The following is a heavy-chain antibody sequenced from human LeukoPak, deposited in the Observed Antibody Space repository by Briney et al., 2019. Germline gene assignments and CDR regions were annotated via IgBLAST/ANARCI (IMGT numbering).Heavy chain of an antibody. V-gene: IGHV5-51*01. Sequence: GESLKIPCKASGYSFTNYWIGWVRQMPEKGLEWMGIIDPSDSDTRYTPSFQGQVTISADKSLTTAYLQWNSLKASDTAMYYCARQTAMGRSGDFWGQGTLVTVSS. CDR3: ARQTAMGRSGDF. CDR1: GYSFTNYW. J-gene: IGHJ4*02. CDR2: IDPSDSDT. D-gene: IGHD5-18*01.